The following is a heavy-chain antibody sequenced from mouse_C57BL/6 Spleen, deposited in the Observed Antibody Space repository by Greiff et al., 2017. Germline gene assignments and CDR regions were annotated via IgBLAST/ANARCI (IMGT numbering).Heavy chain of an antibody. J-gene: IGHJ3*01. CDR1: GYTFTSYW. D-gene: IGHD1-1*01. V-gene: IGHV1-69*01. CDR3: ATYYYGSSYEAY. Sequence: QVQLQQPGAELVMPGASVKLSCKASGYTFTSYWMHWVKQRPGQGLEWIGEIDPSDSYTNYNQKFKGKSTLTVDKSSSTAYMKLSSLTSEDSAVYYCATYYYGSSYEAYWGQGTLVTVSA. CDR2: IDPSDSYT.